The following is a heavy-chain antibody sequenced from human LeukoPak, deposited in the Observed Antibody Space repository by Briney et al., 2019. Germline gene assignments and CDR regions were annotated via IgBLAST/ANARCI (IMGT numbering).Heavy chain of an antibody. Sequence: PGGSLRFSGAAPGFTFSSYAMSWVGKAPGKGREWVSAISGSGGSTYYADSVKGRFTISRDNSKNTLYLQMNSLRAEDTAVYYCAKGGRYFDWSTGDYWGQGTLVTVSS. D-gene: IGHD3-9*01. V-gene: IGHV3-23*01. CDR2: ISGSGGST. CDR3: AKGGRYFDWSTGDY. J-gene: IGHJ4*02. CDR1: GFTFSSYA.